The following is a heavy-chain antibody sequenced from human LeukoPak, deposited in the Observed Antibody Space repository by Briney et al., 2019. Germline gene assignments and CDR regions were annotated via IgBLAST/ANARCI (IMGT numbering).Heavy chain of an antibody. D-gene: IGHD5-12*01. CDR2: MNPNSGNT. J-gene: IGHJ4*02. V-gene: IGHV1-8*01. Sequence: ASVKVSCKASGYTFTSYDINWVRQATGQGLEWMGWMNPNSGNTGYAQKFQGRVTMTRNTSISTAYMELSSLRSEDTAVYYCARGPSHRGYSGYALDYWGQGTLVTVSS. CDR1: GYTFTSYD. CDR3: ARGPSHRGYSGYALDY.